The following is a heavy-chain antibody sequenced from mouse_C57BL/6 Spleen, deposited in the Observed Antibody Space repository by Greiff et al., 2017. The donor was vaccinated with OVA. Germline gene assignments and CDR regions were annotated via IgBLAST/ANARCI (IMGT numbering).Heavy chain of an antibody. D-gene: IGHD1-1*01. V-gene: IGHV1-82*01. J-gene: IGHJ1*03. CDR2: IYPGDGDT. CDR3: ASDYYGSSYGWYFDV. Sequence: QVQLKESGPELVKPGASVKISCKASGYAFSSSWMNWVKQRPGKGLEWIGRIYPGDGDTNYNGKFKGKATLTADKSSSTAYMQLSSLTSEDSAVYFCASDYYGSSYGWYFDVWGTGTTVTVSS. CDR1: GYAFSSSW.